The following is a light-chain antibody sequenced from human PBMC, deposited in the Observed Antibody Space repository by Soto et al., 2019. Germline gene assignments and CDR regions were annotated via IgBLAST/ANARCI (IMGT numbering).Light chain of an antibody. CDR1: CSNIGAGYE. CDR2: GHN. V-gene: IGLV1-40*01. Sequence: QSVLTQPPSVSGAPGQRVTISCTGSCSNIGAGYEVHWYQQIPGTAPKLLISGHNNRPSGVPDRFFGSKSGTSASLTIIGLQAEDEADYYCEAYDSSLSGSVVFGGGTKLTVL. CDR3: EAYDSSLSGSVV. J-gene: IGLJ3*02.